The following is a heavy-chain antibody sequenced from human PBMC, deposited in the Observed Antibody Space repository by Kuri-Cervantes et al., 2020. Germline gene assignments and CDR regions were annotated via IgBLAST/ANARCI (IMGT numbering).Heavy chain of an antibody. CDR1: GFTFSNYG. V-gene: IGHV3-30*18. CDR3: AKEGKQWLVYYFDY. J-gene: IGHJ4*02. D-gene: IGHD6-19*01. CDR2: ISYDGTNK. Sequence: GGSLRLSCAASGFTFSNYGMRWVRQAPGKGLEWVAVISYDGTNKYYADSVKGRFTISRDNSKNTLYLQMNSLRAEDTAVYYCAKEGKQWLVYYFDYWGQGTLVTVSS.